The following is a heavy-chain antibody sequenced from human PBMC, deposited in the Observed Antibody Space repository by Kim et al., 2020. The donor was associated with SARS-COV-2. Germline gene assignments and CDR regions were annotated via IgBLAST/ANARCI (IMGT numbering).Heavy chain of an antibody. J-gene: IGHJ6*03. V-gene: IGHV4-31*03. CDR2: IYYSGST. D-gene: IGHD6-6*01. CDR3: ARVVAARRYYYYYMDV. Sequence: SETLSLTCTYSGGSISSGGYYWSWIRQHPGKGLEWIGYIYYSGSTYYNPSLKSRVTISVDTSKNQFSLKLSSVTAADTAVYYCARVVAARRYYYYYMDVWGRGSTVTVSS. CDR1: GGSISSGGYY.